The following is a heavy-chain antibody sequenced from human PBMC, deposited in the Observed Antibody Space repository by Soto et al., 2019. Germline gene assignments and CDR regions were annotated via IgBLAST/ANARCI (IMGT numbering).Heavy chain of an antibody. Sequence: GGSLRLSCAASGFTFSSYAMSWVRQAPGKGLEWVSAISGSGGSTYYADSVKGRFTISRDNSKNTLYLQMNSLRAEDTAVYYCPKPGGPSAYSRYFDYWGQGTLVTVSS. CDR2: ISGSGGST. J-gene: IGHJ4*02. D-gene: IGHD3-22*01. V-gene: IGHV3-23*01. CDR3: PKPGGPSAYSRYFDY. CDR1: GFTFSSYA.